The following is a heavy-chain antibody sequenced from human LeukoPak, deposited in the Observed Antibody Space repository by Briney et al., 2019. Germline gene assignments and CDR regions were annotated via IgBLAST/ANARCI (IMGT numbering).Heavy chain of an antibody. Sequence: ASVTVSCRASGFTFTSYDNNWVRQPTGQGLERMGWMNPISGHTGYAQKFQGRVTMTRDTSLDKAYMELSSLSSADTGLYFGVRSIRGSYLEAYWGEGTLVTVSS. CDR3: VRSIRGSYLEAY. D-gene: IGHD1-26*01. J-gene: IGHJ4*02. CDR1: GFTFTSYD. CDR2: MNPISGHT. V-gene: IGHV1-8*01.